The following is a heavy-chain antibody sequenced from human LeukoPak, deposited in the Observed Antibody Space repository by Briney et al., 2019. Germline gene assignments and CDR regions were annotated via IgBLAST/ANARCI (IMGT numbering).Heavy chain of an antibody. CDR2: ISSSGDTI. D-gene: IGHD1-14*01. J-gene: IGHJ4*02. V-gene: IGHV3-48*04. CDR3: ARDRGLASGSY. Sequence: GGSLRLSCVASTFTFSSYSRNWVRQPPGKGLEGVSFISSSGDTIYYADSVKGRFTISRDNAKSSLYLQMNSLRAEDTAVYYCARDRGLASGSYWGQGTLVTVSS. CDR1: TFTFSSYS.